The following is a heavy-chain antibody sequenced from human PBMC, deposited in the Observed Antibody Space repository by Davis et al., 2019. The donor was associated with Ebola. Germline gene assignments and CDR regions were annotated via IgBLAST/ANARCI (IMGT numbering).Heavy chain of an antibody. CDR1: GYTFTSYD. Sequence: ASVKVSCKASGYTFTSYDINWVRQATGQGLEWMGWMNPNSGNTGYAQKFQGRVTMTRNTSISTAYMELSSLRSEDTAVYYCARVRWFRELLVGYYYYGMDVWGQGTTVTVSS. D-gene: IGHD3-10*01. CDR2: MNPNSGNT. CDR3: ARVRWFRELLVGYYYYGMDV. V-gene: IGHV1-8*01. J-gene: IGHJ6*02.